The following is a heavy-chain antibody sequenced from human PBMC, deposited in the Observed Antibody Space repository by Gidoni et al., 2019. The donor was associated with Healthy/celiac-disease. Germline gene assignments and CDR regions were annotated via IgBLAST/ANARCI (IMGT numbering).Heavy chain of an antibody. CDR2: ISSSSSYT. CDR1: GFPFSDYY. CDR3: ARISLYHRGFDP. Sequence: QVQLVESGGGLVKPGGSLRLSGAASGFPFSDYYMSWIRQAPGKGLEWVSYISSSSSYTNYADSVKGRFTISRDNAKNSLYLQMNSLRAEDTAVYYCARISLYHRGFDPWGQGTLVTVSS. J-gene: IGHJ5*02. D-gene: IGHD2-2*02. V-gene: IGHV3-11*06.